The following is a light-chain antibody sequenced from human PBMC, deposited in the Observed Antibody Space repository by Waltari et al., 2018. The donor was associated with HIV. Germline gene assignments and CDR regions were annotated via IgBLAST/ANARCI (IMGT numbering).Light chain of an antibody. CDR1: QGISSY. CDR3: QQYYSYPLLT. Sequence: ALRMTQPPSSFSASTGDSVAIPCRASQGISSYLAWYQQKPGKAPKLLIYAASTLQSGVPSRFSGSGSGTDFTLTISCLQSEDFATYYCQQYYSYPLLTFGGGTKVEIK. J-gene: IGKJ4*01. CDR2: AAS. V-gene: IGKV1-8*01.